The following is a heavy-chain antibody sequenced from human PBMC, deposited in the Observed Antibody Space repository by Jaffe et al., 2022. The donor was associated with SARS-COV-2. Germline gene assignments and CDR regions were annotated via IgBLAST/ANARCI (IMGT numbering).Heavy chain of an antibody. Sequence: QVQLVQSGAEVKKPGASVKVSCKASGYTFTSYYMHWVRQAPGQGLEWMGIINPSGGSTSYAQKFQGRVTMTRDTSTSTVYMELSSLRSEDTAVYYCAREKGAYCSGGSCYSSFYYYYYGMDVWGQGTTVTVSS. D-gene: IGHD2-15*01. CDR3: AREKGAYCSGGSCYSSFYYYYYGMDV. J-gene: IGHJ6*02. CDR1: GYTFTSYY. CDR2: INPSGGST. V-gene: IGHV1-46*01.